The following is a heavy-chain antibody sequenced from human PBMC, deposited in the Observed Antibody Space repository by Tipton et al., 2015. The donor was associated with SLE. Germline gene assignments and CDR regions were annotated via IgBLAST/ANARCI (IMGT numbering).Heavy chain of an antibody. J-gene: IGHJ6*02. CDR2: VHHSGST. CDR3: TRGMLTWRGAIIGVDV. D-gene: IGHD2-8*01. V-gene: IGHV4-59*08. CDR1: GGSISTYY. Sequence: TLSLTCSVSGGSISTYYWSWIRQPPGKGLDWIGYVHHSGSTNYNPSLKSRVTISVDTSKNQFSLKLSSVTAADTAEYYCTRGMLTWRGAIIGVDVWGQGTSVNVSS.